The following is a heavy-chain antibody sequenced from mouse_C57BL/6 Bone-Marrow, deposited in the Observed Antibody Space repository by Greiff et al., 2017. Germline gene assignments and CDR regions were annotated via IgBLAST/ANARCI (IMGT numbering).Heavy chain of an antibody. J-gene: IGHJ2*01. V-gene: IGHV1-59*01. D-gene: IGHD2-4*01. CDR3: ACDYGEEKTYYFDY. Sequence: QVQLQQSGAELVRPGTSVKLSCKASGYTFTSYWMHWVKQRPGQGLEWIGVIDPSDSYTNYNQKFKGKATLTVDTSSSTAYMQLSSLTSEDSAVYYCACDYGEEKTYYFDYWGQGTTLTVSS. CDR1: GYTFTSYW. CDR2: IDPSDSYT.